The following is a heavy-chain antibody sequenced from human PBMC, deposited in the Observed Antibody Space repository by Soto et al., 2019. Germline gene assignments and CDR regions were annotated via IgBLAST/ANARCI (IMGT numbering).Heavy chain of an antibody. CDR1: GGSFSGYY. D-gene: IGHD2-8*01. Sequence: SETLSLTCAVYGGSFSGYYWSWIRRPPGKGLEWIGEINHSGSTNYNPSLKSRVTISVDTSKNQFSLKLSSVTAADTAVYYCDRRPPVLLGYDIRPPLWWFDPWGQGTLVTVS. J-gene: IGHJ5*02. V-gene: IGHV4-34*01. CDR2: INHSGST. CDR3: DRRPPVLLGYDIRPPLWWFDP.